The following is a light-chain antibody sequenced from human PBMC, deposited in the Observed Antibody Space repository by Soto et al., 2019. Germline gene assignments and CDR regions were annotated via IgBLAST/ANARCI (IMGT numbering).Light chain of an antibody. CDR2: GAS. V-gene: IGKV1-39*01. Sequence: DIQMTKSPSSLSASVGDRVSVTCRASKSISTFLNWYQQRPGEAPKLLIYGASSLQTGVPSRFSGSGSGGDFTLAIGSLQPEDFATYYCQHSYTTPRTVGQGTKVEVK. J-gene: IGKJ1*01. CDR3: QHSYTTPRT. CDR1: KSISTF.